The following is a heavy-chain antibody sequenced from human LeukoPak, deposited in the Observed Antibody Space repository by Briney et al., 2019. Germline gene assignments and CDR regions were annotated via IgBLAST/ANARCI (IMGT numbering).Heavy chain of an antibody. V-gene: IGHV4-38-2*01. Sequence: PSETLSLTCAVSGYSISSGYYWGWIRQPPGKGLEWIGNIYDSGSTYYNPSLKSRITISVDTSKNQLSLKLSSVTAADTAVYYCASIGVYDFWSGYYPVYWYFDLWGRGTLVTVSS. J-gene: IGHJ2*01. CDR2: IYDSGST. CDR1: GYSISSGYY. CDR3: ASIGVYDFWSGYYPVYWYFDL. D-gene: IGHD3-3*01.